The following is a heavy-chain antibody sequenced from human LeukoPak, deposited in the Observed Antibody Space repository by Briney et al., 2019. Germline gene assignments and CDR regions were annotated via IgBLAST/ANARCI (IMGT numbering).Heavy chain of an antibody. Sequence: GGSLRLSCAASGFTFSSYAMSWVRQAPGKGLEWVSAISGSGGSTYYADSVKGRFTISRDNSKNALYLQMNSLRAEDTAVYYCAKDPNCSGGSCSGYWGQGTLVTVSS. D-gene: IGHD2-15*01. CDR2: ISGSGGST. V-gene: IGHV3-23*01. CDR1: GFTFSSYA. J-gene: IGHJ4*02. CDR3: AKDPNCSGGSCSGY.